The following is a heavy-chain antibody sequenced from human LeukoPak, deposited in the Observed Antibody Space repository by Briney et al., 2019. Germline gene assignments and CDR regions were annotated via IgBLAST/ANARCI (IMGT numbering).Heavy chain of an antibody. Sequence: GGSLRLSCAASGFTFRNHWMHWVRQTPGKGLLWVSRISSDGSSTTYADSVKGRFTISRDNAKNTLYLQMNNLRAEDTAMYYCARDQRVTGRPDIDYWGQGTLVIVSS. CDR2: ISSDGSST. J-gene: IGHJ4*02. V-gene: IGHV3-74*03. CDR1: GFTFRNHW. D-gene: IGHD6-6*01. CDR3: ARDQRVTGRPDIDY.